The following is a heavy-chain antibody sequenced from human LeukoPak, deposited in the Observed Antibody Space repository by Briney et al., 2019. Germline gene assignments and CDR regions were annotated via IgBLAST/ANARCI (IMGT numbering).Heavy chain of an antibody. Sequence: GASVKVSCKASGYTFTGHYMHWVRQAPGQGLEWMGRINPNSGGTNYAQKFQGRVTMTRDTSISTAYMELSRLRSDDTAVYYCARINYYGSGAYYGMDVWGQGTTVTVSS. CDR1: GYTFTGHY. CDR3: ARINYYGSGAYYGMDV. J-gene: IGHJ6*02. CDR2: INPNSGGT. V-gene: IGHV1-2*06. D-gene: IGHD3-10*01.